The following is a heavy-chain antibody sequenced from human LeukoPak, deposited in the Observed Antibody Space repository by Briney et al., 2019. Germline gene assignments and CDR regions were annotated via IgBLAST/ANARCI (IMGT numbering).Heavy chain of an antibody. J-gene: IGHJ5*02. CDR2: IYHADSDI. V-gene: IGHV5-51*01. CDR3: ARQEYCSGGSCYTWFDP. Sequence: GESLKISCKGSGYSINNYWIGWVRQMPGKGLEWMGIIYHADSDIRYSPSFQGQVTISADKSISTAYLQWSSLKASDTAMYYCARQEYCSGGSCYTWFDPWGQGTLVIVSS. D-gene: IGHD2-15*01. CDR1: GYSINNYW.